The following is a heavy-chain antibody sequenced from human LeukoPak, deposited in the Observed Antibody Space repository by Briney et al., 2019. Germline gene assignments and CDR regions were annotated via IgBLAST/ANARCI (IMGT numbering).Heavy chain of an antibody. V-gene: IGHV1-24*01. CDR1: GYTLTELS. D-gene: IGHD3-10*01. CDR2: FPREDGER. CDR3: ASDFRVGVLYAFDL. J-gene: IGHJ3*01. Sequence: ASVKVSCKVSGYTLTELSIHWVRQAHGKGLEWMGGFPREDGERIYAQSFQGRVTMTEESSTDTAYMELSGLKSEDTAVYFWASDFRVGVLYAFDLWGQGTMVTVSP.